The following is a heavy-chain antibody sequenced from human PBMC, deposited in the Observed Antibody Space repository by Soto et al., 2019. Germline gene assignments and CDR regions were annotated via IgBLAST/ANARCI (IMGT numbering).Heavy chain of an antibody. CDR2: IYHSGST. D-gene: IGHD2-2*01. V-gene: IGHV4-4*02. CDR3: AKGYCSSTSCYDAFDI. J-gene: IGHJ3*02. Sequence: QVQLQESGPGLVKPSGTLSLTCAVSSGSISSSNWWSWVRQPPGKGLEWIGEIYHSGSTNYNPSLKSRVTLSVDKSKNQFSLKLSSVTAADTAVYYCAKGYCSSTSCYDAFDIWGQGTMVTVSS. CDR1: SGSISSSNW.